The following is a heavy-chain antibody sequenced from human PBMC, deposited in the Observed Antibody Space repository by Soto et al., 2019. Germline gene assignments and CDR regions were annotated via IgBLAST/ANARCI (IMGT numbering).Heavy chain of an antibody. J-gene: IGHJ3*01. Sequence: EVQLVESGGGLVQPGGSLRLSCADSGFSFSSYWMHWVRQGPGKGLVWVARINTDGSSTNYADSVKGRFPISRDNAKNTLYLQMNSLRAEDTAVYYCARSPGGYYIDWGQGTMVTVSS. CDR3: ARSPGGYYID. CDR2: INTDGSST. D-gene: IGHD3-9*01. V-gene: IGHV3-74*01. CDR1: GFSFSSYW.